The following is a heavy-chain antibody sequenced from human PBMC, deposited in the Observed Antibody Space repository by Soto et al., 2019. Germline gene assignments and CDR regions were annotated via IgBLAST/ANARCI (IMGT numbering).Heavy chain of an antibody. CDR3: ARIVYDSSGYNRYFDY. CDR2: INAGYGNT. D-gene: IGHD3-22*01. V-gene: IGHV1-3*05. Sequence: QVQLVRSGAEEKKPGASVRVSCTASGYTFSSYAIHWVRQAPGQRLEWMGWINAGYGNTKYSQKFQGRLTITRDTSASTVYMELSSLRSEDTAVYYYARIVYDSSGYNRYFDYWGQGTLVTVSS. CDR1: GYTFSSYA. J-gene: IGHJ4*02.